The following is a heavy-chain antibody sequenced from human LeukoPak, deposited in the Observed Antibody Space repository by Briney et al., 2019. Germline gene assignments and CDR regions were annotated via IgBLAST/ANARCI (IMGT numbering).Heavy chain of an antibody. CDR3: ARDSNDFWSGYWGYFDY. CDR2: INPSGGST. J-gene: IGHJ4*02. V-gene: IGHV1-46*01. CDR1: GFTFTDYY. Sequence: ASVKVSCKASGFTFTDYYVHWVRQAPGQGLEWMGIINPSGGSTSYAQKFQGRVTMTRDTSTSTVYMELSSLRSEDTAVYYCARDSNDFWSGYWGYFDYWGQGTLVTVSS. D-gene: IGHD3-3*01.